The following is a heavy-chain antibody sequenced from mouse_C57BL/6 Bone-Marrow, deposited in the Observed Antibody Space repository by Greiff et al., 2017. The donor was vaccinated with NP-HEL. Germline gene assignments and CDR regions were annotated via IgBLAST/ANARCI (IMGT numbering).Heavy chain of an antibody. V-gene: IGHV1-63*01. CDR2: IFPVGGYT. J-gene: IGHJ3*01. CDR3: ARRGPYYYGSSACAY. D-gene: IGHD1-1*01. CDR1: GYTLTNYW. Sequence: QVQLQQSGAELVRPGTSVKMSCTASGYTLTNYWIGWAKQRPGHGLEWIGDIFPVGGYTIYTEKFSGKATLTADKSSSTAYMQFSSLTSEDSAIYYCARRGPYYYGSSACAYGGQGTLVTVSA.